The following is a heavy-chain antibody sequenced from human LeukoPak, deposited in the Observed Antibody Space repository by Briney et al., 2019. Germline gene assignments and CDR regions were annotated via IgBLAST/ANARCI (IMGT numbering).Heavy chain of an antibody. CDR2: INHSGST. D-gene: IGHD3/OR15-3a*01. CDR3: ARSLDWLPPLWD. V-gene: IGHV4-34*01. CDR1: GGSFSGYY. Sequence: KPSETLSLTCAVYGGSFSGYYWSWIRQPPGKGLEWIGEINHSGSTNYNPSLKSRVTISVDTSKSQFSLKLSSVTAADTAVYYCARSLDWLPPLWDWGQGTLVTVSS. J-gene: IGHJ4*02.